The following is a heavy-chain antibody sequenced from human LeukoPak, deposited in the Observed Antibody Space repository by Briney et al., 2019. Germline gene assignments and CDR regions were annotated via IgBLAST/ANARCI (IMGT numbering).Heavy chain of an antibody. D-gene: IGHD3-9*01. CDR1: GYTFTDYG. CDR3: ARETGSYKGNYFDY. V-gene: IGHV1-18*04. J-gene: IGHJ4*02. CDR2: ISAYNGNT. Sequence: GASVKVSCKASGYTFTDYGISWVRQAPGQGLEWMGWISAYNGNTNYARKLQGRVTMTTDTSTSTAYMEVRSLRSDDTAVYYCARETGSYKGNYFDYWGQGALVTVSS.